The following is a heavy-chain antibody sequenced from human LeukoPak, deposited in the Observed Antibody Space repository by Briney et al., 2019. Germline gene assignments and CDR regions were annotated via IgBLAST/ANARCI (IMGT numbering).Heavy chain of an antibody. V-gene: IGHV5-51*01. J-gene: IGHJ4*02. CDR1: GYSFTSSW. CDR3: AIYDLSSSWVFDY. CDR2: IYPGDSDT. D-gene: IGHD6-13*01. Sequence: GESLKISCKGSGYSFTSSWIGWVRQMPGKGLEWMGNIYPGDSDTRYSPSFQGQVTISVDRSISTAYLQWSSLKASDTAIYYCAIYDLSSSWVFDYWGQGTLVTVSS.